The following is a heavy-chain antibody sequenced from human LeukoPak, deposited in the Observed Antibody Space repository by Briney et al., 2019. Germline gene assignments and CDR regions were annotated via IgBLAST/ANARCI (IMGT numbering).Heavy chain of an antibody. CDR3: ARSPHILTGENFDF. V-gene: IGHV3-30*02. D-gene: IGHD3-9*01. CDR1: GFTFSSYG. J-gene: IGHJ4*02. CDR2: IRYDGSNK. Sequence: GGSLRLSCAASGFTFSSYGMHWVRQAPGKGLEWVAFIRYDGSNKYYADSVKGRFTISRDNSKNTLYLHVNSLRPDDTAVFYCARSPHILTGENFDFWGQGTLVTVSS.